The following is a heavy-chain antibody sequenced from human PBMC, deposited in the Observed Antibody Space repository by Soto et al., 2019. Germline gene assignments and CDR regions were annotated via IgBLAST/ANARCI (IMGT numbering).Heavy chain of an antibody. CDR1: GFSFSSYA. J-gene: IGHJ4*02. CDR3: AKARCTTSNCYVPDY. V-gene: IGHV3-23*01. Sequence: PGGSLRLSCAASGFSFSSYAMSWVRQAPGKGLEWVSAISGSGGSPSYADSVQGRFTISRDDPKKTLYLQMNSLRAEDTAVYYCAKARCTTSNCYVPDYWGQGTLVTVSS. D-gene: IGHD2-8*01. CDR2: ISGSGGSP.